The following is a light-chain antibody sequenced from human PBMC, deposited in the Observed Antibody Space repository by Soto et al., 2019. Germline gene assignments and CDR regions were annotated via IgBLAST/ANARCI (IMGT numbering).Light chain of an antibody. Sequence: DIQMTQSPSTLSASVGDRVTLTCRASQSVSDWLAWYQQKPGKAPKVLIYKSSNLESGVPSRFSGSGSGTQFTLTISSMQPDDSSPYYGQQYNTFSQYTFCQGTKLEIK. CDR3: QQYNTFSQYT. V-gene: IGKV1-5*03. CDR2: KSS. CDR1: QSVSDW. J-gene: IGKJ2*01.